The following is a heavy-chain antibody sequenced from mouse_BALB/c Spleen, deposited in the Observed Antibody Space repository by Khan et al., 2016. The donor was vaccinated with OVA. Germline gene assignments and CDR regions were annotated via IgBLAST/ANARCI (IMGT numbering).Heavy chain of an antibody. Sequence: QVQLQQSGAELARPGASVKMSCKASGYTFTSYTIHWIKKRPGQGLEWIGYINPSTGYTNYTQKFKDKATLTTDKSSTTAYLQLSSLTSDDSAVYTCVRDGAYHRNDGWMDYWGQGTLVTVSA. V-gene: IGHV1-4*01. D-gene: IGHD2-14*01. CDR3: VRDGAYHRNDGWMDY. J-gene: IGHJ3*01. CDR1: GYTFTSYT. CDR2: INPSTGYT.